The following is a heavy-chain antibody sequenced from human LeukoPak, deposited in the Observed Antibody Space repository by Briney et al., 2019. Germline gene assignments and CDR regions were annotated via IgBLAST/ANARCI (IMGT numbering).Heavy chain of an antibody. CDR3: ARVNPTNSGFYTY. Sequence: GGSLRLSCAASGFTFSGYSMNWIRQAPGKGLEWLSYITGRSSPIYYADSVKGRFTVSRDNAKNSLYLQMNSLRAEDTAVYYCARVNPTNSGFYTYWGQGTLVTVSS. CDR2: ITGRSSPI. D-gene: IGHD3-22*01. CDR1: GFTFSGYS. J-gene: IGHJ1*01. V-gene: IGHV3-48*01.